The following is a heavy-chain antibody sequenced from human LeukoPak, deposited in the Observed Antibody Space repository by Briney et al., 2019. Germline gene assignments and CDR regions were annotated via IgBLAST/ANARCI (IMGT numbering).Heavy chain of an antibody. V-gene: IGHV4-34*01. CDR1: GGSFSGYY. J-gene: IGHJ5*02. CDR3: ARGPDEGSGYWFDP. CDR2: INHSGST. Sequence: SETLSLTCAVYGGSFSGYYWSWIRQPPGKGLEWIGEINHSGSTNYNPSLKSRVTISVDTSKNQFSLKLSSVTAADTAVYYCARGPDEGSGYWFDPWGQGTLVTVSS. D-gene: IGHD3-22*01.